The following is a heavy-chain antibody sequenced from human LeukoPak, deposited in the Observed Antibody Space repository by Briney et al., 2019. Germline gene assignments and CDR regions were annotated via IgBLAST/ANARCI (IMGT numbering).Heavy chain of an antibody. J-gene: IGHJ4*02. Sequence: ASVKVSCKASGYTFTGYYMHWVRQAPGQRLEWMGWINPSSGGTNYAQNFRGRVTMTRDTSIGAAYMELTTLRSDDTAVYYCGRDKSGYSTIIDYWGQGTLVTVSS. CDR1: GYTFTGYY. CDR2: INPSSGGT. CDR3: GRDKSGYSTIIDY. D-gene: IGHD6-13*01. V-gene: IGHV1-2*02.